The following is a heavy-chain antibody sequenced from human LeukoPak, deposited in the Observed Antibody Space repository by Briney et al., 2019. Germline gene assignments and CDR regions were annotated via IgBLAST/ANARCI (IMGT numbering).Heavy chain of an antibody. CDR1: GFTSSSYA. Sequence: PGASLRLSCAASGFTSSSYAMSWVRQAPGKGLEWVSAISGGGGSTYYADSVKGRFTISRDNSKNTLYLQMNSLRAEDTAVYYCAKTYYNFWSGYFDYWGQGTLVTVSS. V-gene: IGHV3-23*01. CDR3: AKTYYNFWSGYFDY. J-gene: IGHJ4*02. CDR2: ISGGGGST. D-gene: IGHD3-3*01.